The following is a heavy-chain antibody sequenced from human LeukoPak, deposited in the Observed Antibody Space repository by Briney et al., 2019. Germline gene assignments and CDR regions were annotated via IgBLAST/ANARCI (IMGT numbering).Heavy chain of an antibody. Sequence: SETLSLTCTVSGGSISTSNYYWGWIRQPPGKGLEWIGNIFYSGSTYYSPSLRSRVTISLDTSRNQFSLKLNSVTAADTAVYYCARMGCFDWLLYDYWGQGTLVTVSS. J-gene: IGHJ4*02. V-gene: IGHV4-39*07. CDR2: IFYSGST. CDR1: GGSISTSNYY. D-gene: IGHD3-9*01. CDR3: ARMGCFDWLLYDY.